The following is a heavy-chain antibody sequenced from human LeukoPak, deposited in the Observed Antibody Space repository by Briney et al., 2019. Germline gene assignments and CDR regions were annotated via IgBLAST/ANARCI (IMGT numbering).Heavy chain of an antibody. V-gene: IGHV3-23*01. CDR3: AKDLGYYYDSSGYYYFDY. D-gene: IGHD3-22*01. Sequence: GGSLRLSCAASGFTFNNYAMNWVRQAPGKGLEWVATISASGGSTYYADSVKGRFTISRDNSKNMLYLQMNSLRAEDTAVYYCAKDLGYYYDSSGYYYFDYWGQGALVTVSS. J-gene: IGHJ4*02. CDR2: ISASGGST. CDR1: GFTFNNYA.